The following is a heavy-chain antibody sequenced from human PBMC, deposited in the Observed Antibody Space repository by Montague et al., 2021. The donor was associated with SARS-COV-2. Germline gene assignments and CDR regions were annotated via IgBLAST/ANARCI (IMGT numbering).Heavy chain of an antibody. D-gene: IGHD3-10*01. CDR2: INHSGST. CDR1: GGSFSGYY. J-gene: IGHJ6*02. Sequence: SETLSLTCAVYGGSFSGYYWSWIRQHPGKGLEWIGEINHSGSTNYNTSFKSRVTITVDKSKNQFFLKLRSVTAADTAAYYCARVRCYGSGTPLGMDVWGQGTTVTVSS. V-gene: IGHV4-34*01. CDR3: ARVRCYGSGTPLGMDV.